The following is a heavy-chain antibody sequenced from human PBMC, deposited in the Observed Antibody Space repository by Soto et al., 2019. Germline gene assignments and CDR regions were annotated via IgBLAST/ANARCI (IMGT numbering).Heavy chain of an antibody. CDR2: ISDDGSNK. CDR3: ARDHFASSWSYFDY. CDR1: GFTFTNYA. Sequence: QVPLVESGGGVVQPGRSLRLSCAVSGFTFTNYAMHWVRQAPGKGLEWVAVISDDGSNKKYADSVKGRFTISRDNSXNTMYIQMNSLRAEDTALYYCARDHFASSWSYFDYWGQGTLVTVSS. J-gene: IGHJ4*02. V-gene: IGHV3-30-3*01. D-gene: IGHD6-13*01.